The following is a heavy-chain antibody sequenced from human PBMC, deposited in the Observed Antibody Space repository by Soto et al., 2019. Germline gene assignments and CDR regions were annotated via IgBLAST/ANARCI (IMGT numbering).Heavy chain of an antibody. CDR1: GYSFTKYG. V-gene: IGHV1-3*01. Sequence: ASVKVSCKTSGYSFTKYGLHRVRQAPGQRLEWMGWINPGNGDTKYSQKFQGRVTITRDTSATTAYMELSSLRSEDSAVFYCARTDCSSTSCYNYYYYGMDVWGQGTTVTVSS. J-gene: IGHJ6*02. CDR3: ARTDCSSTSCYNYYYYGMDV. CDR2: INPGNGDT. D-gene: IGHD2-2*01.